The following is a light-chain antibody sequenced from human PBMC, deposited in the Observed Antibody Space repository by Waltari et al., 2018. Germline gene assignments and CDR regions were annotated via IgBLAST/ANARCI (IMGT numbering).Light chain of an antibody. CDR1: QAIRNY. Sequence: DIQMTQSPSSLSASVGDRVTITCRASQAIRNYLAWYQQKPGKVPTFLIYAASIFHSGVPSRFSGTGSGTGFSLTISILQPEDVATYYCQKYNSAPLTFGGGTKVEIK. V-gene: IGKV1-27*01. CDR3: QKYNSAPLT. CDR2: AAS. J-gene: IGKJ4*01.